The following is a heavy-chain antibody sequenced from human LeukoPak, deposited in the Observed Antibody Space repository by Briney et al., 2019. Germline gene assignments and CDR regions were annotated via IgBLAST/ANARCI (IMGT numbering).Heavy chain of an antibody. CDR1: GGTFSSYA. V-gene: IGHV1-69*04. CDR3: ARVGGSSGYYWFSDRFDP. D-gene: IGHD3-22*01. J-gene: IGHJ5*02. CDR2: IIPILGIA. Sequence: ASVKVSCKASGGTFSSYAISWVRQAPGQGLEWMGRIIPILGIANYAQKFQGRVTITADKSTSTAYMELSSLRSEDTAVYYCARVGGSSGYYWFSDRFDPWGQGTLVTVSS.